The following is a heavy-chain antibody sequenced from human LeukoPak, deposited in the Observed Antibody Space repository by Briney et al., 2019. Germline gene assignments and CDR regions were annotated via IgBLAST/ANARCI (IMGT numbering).Heavy chain of an antibody. V-gene: IGHV1-2*02. CDR2: INPNSGGT. CDR1: GYTFTGYY. D-gene: IGHD3-9*01. CDR3: ARETRRRYYDDYYGMDV. Sequence: ASVKVSCKASGYTFTGYYMHWVRQAPGQGLEWMGWINPNSGGTNYAQKVQGRVTMTMDTSTSTAYMEVRSLRSDDTAVYYCARETRRRYYDDYYGMDVWGQGTTVTVSS. J-gene: IGHJ6*02.